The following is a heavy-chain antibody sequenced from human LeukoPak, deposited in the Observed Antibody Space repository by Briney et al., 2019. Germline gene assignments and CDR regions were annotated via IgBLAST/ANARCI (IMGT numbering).Heavy chain of an antibody. CDR2: ISGSGGST. Sequence: PGGSLRLSCAASGFTFSSYAMSWVRQAPGKGLEWVSAISGSGGSTYYADSVKGRFTISRDNSKNTLYLQMNSLRAEDTAVYYCAKDINFWSGYYHDYWGQGTLVTVSS. CDR3: AKDINFWSGYYHDY. J-gene: IGHJ4*02. CDR1: GFTFSSYA. D-gene: IGHD3-3*01. V-gene: IGHV3-23*01.